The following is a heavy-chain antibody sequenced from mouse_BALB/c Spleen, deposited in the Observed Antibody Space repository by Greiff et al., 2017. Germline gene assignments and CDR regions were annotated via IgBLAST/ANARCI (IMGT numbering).Heavy chain of an antibody. CDR3: ARFGDYDYYYAMDY. CDR2: INPSTGYT. V-gene: IGHV1-7*01. Sequence: QVQLQQSGAELAKPGASVKMSCKASGYTFTSYWMHWVKQRPGQGLEWIGYINPSTGYTEYNQKFKDKATLTADKSSSTAYMQLSSLTSEDSAVYYCARFGDYDYYYAMDYWGRGTSVTVSS. D-gene: IGHD2-4*01. CDR1: GYTFTSYW. J-gene: IGHJ4*01.